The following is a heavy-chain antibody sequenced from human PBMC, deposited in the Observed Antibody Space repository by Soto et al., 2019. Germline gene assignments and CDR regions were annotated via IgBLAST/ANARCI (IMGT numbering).Heavy chain of an antibody. CDR3: AIGNPDWFDP. V-gene: IGHV4-38-2*01. CDR1: GYSISSGLY. CDR2: IYRGGIT. Sequence: XETLSLTCAVSGYSISSGLYWCCIRQPPGKGLEWIGTIYRGGITYYNPSLKSRVTISIDTTTNQFSLRLSSVTATDTAVYFCAIGNPDWFDPWGQGTLVTVSS. J-gene: IGHJ5*02. D-gene: IGHD1-1*01.